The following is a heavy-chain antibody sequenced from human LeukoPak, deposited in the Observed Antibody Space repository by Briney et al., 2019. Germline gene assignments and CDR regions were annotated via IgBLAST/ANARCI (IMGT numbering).Heavy chain of an antibody. CDR1: GGSFNSYY. CDR2: IYYNGST. CDR3: ARGYYDILTIYYYDHYYYYYMDV. Sequence: SETLSLTCTVSGGSFNSYYWNWIRQPPGKGLEWIGYIYYNGSTNYNPSLKSRATISVDTPKNQFSLKLRSVTTADTAVYYCARGYYDILTIYYYDHYYYYYMDVWGKGTTVTVSS. V-gene: IGHV4-59*01. J-gene: IGHJ6*03. D-gene: IGHD3-9*01.